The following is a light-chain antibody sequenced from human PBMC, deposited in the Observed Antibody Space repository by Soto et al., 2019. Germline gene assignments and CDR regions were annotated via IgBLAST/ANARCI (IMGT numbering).Light chain of an antibody. V-gene: IGLV3-21*04. CDR3: QVWDSNSDHVV. J-gene: IGLJ2*01. Sequence: SYELTQPPSVSVAPGKTARITCGGNDIGSKSVHWYQQKPGQAPVLVIYYDSDRPSGIPERFSGCNSGNTATLTISRVEAADEADYYCQVWDSNSDHVVFGGGTKLTVL. CDR2: YDS. CDR1: DIGSKS.